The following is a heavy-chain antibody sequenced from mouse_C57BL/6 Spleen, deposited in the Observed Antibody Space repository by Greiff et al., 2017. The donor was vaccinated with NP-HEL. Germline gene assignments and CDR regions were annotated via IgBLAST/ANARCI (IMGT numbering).Heavy chain of an antibody. Sequence: EVKLMESGGGLVKPGGSLKLSCAASGFTFSDYGMHWVRQAPEKGLEWVAYISSGSSTIYYADTVKGRFTISRDNAKNTLFLQMTSLRSEDTAMYYCAMGVSYWYFDVWGTRTTVTVSS. CDR1: GFTFSDYG. V-gene: IGHV5-17*01. CDR2: ISSGSSTI. CDR3: AMGVSYWYFDV. J-gene: IGHJ1*03.